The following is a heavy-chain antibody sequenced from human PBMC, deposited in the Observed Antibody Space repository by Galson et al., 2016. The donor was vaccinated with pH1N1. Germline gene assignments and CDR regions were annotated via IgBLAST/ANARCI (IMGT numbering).Heavy chain of an antibody. CDR1: GYTFTTQY. D-gene: IGHD3-22*01. CDR2: IDPSGGST. CDR3: ARGVYWVY. Sequence: SVKVSCKASGYTFTTQYVNWVRQAPGQGLEWLGVIDPSGGSTTYAQKFQGRVTVTVDTSTSTVYMELSSLRSDDTAMYYCARGVYWVYWGQGTLVTVSS. J-gene: IGHJ4*02. V-gene: IGHV1-46*01.